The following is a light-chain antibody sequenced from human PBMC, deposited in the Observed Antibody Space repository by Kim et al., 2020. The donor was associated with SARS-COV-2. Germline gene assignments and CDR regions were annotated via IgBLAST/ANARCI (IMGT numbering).Light chain of an antibody. CDR2: GAS. J-gene: IGKJ3*01. CDR1: QSVSSNF. Sequence: EIVLTQSPGTLSLSPGERATLSCRASQSVSSNFLAWYQQKPGQAPRLLIYGASSRATGIPDRFSGSGSGTEFSLTISRLEPEDFAVYHCQKYSDLGGFTFGAGTKVYIK. CDR3: QKYSDLGGFT. V-gene: IGKV3-20*01.